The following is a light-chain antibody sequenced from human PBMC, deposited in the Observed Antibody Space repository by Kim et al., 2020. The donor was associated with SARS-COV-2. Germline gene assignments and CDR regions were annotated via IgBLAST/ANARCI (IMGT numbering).Light chain of an antibody. CDR3: SSYTSSSTWV. V-gene: IGLV2-14*03. Sequence: GQSITISGTGTSRYIGGYNYVSWYQQHPGKAPKLRIYDVSNRPSGVSNRFSGSKSGNTASLTISGLQAEYEADYYCSSYTSSSTWVFGGGTKLTVL. CDR2: DVS. J-gene: IGLJ3*02. CDR1: SRYIGGYNY.